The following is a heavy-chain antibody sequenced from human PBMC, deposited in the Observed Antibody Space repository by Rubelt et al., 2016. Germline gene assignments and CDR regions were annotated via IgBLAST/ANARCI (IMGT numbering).Heavy chain of an antibody. J-gene: IGHJ5*02. Sequence: EVQLVESGGGLVQPGGSLRLACAASGFTVSSTYMSWVRQAPGKGLKWVSAIYTDERPDNADYVKGRFTIFRDNSTNTQQLQINSLRAEDTAVDYCAKYGSSSSHWFDPWGQGTLVTVSS. CDR2: IYTDERP. D-gene: IGHD6-6*01. CDR1: GFTVSSTY. V-gene: IGHV3-53*01. CDR3: AKYGSSSSHWFDP.